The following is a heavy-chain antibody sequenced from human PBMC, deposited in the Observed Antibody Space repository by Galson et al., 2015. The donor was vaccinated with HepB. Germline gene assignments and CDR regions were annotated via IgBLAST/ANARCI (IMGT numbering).Heavy chain of an antibody. CDR1: GGTFSSYA. V-gene: IGHV1-18*01. CDR2: ISAYNGNT. Sequence: SVKVSCKASGGTFSSYAISWVRQAPGQGLEWMGWISAYNGNTNYAQKLQGRVTMTTDTSTSTAYMELRSLRSDDTAVYYCARDGLRWGDFDYWGQGTLVTVSS. CDR3: ARDGLRWGDFDY. J-gene: IGHJ4*02. D-gene: IGHD4-23*01.